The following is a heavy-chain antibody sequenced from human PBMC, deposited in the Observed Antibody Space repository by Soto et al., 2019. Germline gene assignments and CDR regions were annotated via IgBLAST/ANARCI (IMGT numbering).Heavy chain of an antibody. CDR1: GFSFSDYY. J-gene: IGHJ5*02. Sequence: PGGSLRLSCAASGFSFSDYYMTWIRQAPGKGLEWVSYISSSGGTKYRADSVKGRFTISRDNAKNSLYLQMNSLRAEDTAVYYCARGYSSSWTYNWFDPWGQGTPVTVSS. CDR3: ARGYSSSWTYNWFDP. D-gene: IGHD6-13*01. V-gene: IGHV3-11*01. CDR2: ISSSGGTK.